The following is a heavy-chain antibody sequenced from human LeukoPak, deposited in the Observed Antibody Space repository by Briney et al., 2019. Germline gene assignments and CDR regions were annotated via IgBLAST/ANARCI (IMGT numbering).Heavy chain of an antibody. Sequence: SETLSLTCTVSGDSVISSSYYWGWIRQPPGKGLEWIGSIYYSGTTYYSPSLKSRVTISVDTSKNQFSLKLNSVTATDTAVYYCAGHYNTWEYIDYWGQGTLVTVSS. V-gene: IGHV4-39*01. CDR3: AGHYNTWEYIDY. D-gene: IGHD3-10*01. CDR1: GDSVISSSYY. J-gene: IGHJ4*02. CDR2: IYYSGTT.